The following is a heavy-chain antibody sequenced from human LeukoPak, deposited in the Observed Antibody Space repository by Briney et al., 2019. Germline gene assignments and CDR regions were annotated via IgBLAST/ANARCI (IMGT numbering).Heavy chain of an antibody. V-gene: IGHV1-2*02. CDR3: ARDGLVVTARAFDI. D-gene: IGHD2-21*02. CDR2: INPNSGGT. Sequence: ASVKVSCKASGYTFTGYYMHWVRQAPGQGLEWMGWINPNSGGTNYAQKFQGRVTMTRDTSISTAYMELSRLRSDDTAVYYCARDGLVVTARAFDIWGQGTMVTVSS. CDR1: GYTFTGYY. J-gene: IGHJ3*02.